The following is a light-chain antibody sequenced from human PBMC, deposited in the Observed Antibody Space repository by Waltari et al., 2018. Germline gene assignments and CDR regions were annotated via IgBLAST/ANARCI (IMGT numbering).Light chain of an antibody. J-gene: IGKJ2*01. CDR1: QIIGSN. CDR3: HQSSSSPYT. CDR2: YAS. Sequence: VLTQSPDFQSVTSKEKVTITCRDSQIIGSNLHRDQQKPDQSPSLLIRYASQSFSGVPSRFSGSGAGTDFTLTINGLEAEDAATYYCHQSSSSPYTFGQGTKLETK. V-gene: IGKV6-21*01.